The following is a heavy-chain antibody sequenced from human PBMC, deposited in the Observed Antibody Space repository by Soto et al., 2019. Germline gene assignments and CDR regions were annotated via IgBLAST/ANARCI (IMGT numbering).Heavy chain of an antibody. V-gene: IGHV4-59*01. CDR1: GGSISNYY. CDR3: AKLPWVDYGGIFDS. D-gene: IGHD4-17*01. Sequence: PSETLSLTCTVSGGSISNYYWTWIRQPPGKGLEWIGYIYYSGSTNYNPSLKSRVTISVDTSKNQFSLKLSSVTAADTAVYYCAKLPWVDYGGIFDSWAQGTLVNVSS. CDR2: IYYSGST. J-gene: IGHJ5*01.